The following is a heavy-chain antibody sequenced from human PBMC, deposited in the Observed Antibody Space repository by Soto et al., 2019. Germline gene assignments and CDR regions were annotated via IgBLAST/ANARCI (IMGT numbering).Heavy chain of an antibody. CDR2: IYHSGST. J-gene: IGHJ6*02. V-gene: IGHV4-30-2*01. CDR3: ARAHYGDYGYGMDV. D-gene: IGHD4-17*01. CDR1: GGSISSGGYS. Sequence: QLQLQESGSGLVKPSQTLSLTCAVSGGSISSGGYSWSWIRQPPGKGLEWIGYIYHSGSTYYNPSLKCLVTISVDRSKNQFSLKLSSVTAADTAVYYCARAHYGDYGYGMDVWGQGTTVTVSS.